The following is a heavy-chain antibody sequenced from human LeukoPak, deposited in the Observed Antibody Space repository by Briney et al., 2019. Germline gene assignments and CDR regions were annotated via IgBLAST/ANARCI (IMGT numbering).Heavy chain of an antibody. J-gene: IGHJ6*02. Sequence: GGSLRLSCAASGFTFSSYGMHWVRQAPGKGLEWVAFIRYDGSNKYYADSVKGRFTISRDNSKNTLYLQMNSLRAEDTAVYYCARGLTYVPSDYCYYGMDVWGQGTTVTVSS. V-gene: IGHV3-30*02. CDR2: IRYDGSNK. D-gene: IGHD2-8*01. CDR3: ARGLTYVPSDYCYYGMDV. CDR1: GFTFSSYG.